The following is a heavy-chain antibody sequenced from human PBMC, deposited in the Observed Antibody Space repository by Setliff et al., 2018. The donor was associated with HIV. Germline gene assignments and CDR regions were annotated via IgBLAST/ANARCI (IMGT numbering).Heavy chain of an antibody. CDR1: GYTFINYG. Sequence: ASVKVSCKASGYTFINYGISWVRQAPGQGLEWMGWISDHNGNTNYAQKVQGRVTMTTDTSTTTAYMELRSLRYDDTAVYYCARDHCSSSGCYEYSYYGMDVWGQGTTVTAP. D-gene: IGHD2-2*01. CDR2: ISDHNGNT. CDR3: ARDHCSSSGCYEYSYYGMDV. J-gene: IGHJ6*02. V-gene: IGHV1-18*01.